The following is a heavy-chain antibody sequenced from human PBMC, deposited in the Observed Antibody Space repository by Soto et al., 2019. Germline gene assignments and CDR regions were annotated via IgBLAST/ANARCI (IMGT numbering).Heavy chain of an antibody. CDR3: ARFIRPLYYFDY. J-gene: IGHJ4*02. V-gene: IGHV3-7*03. D-gene: IGHD3-3*02. Sequence: GSLRLSGAASGFTVSSYWMSWVRQAPGKGLEWVANIKQDGSEKYYVDSVKGRFTISRDNAKNSLYLQMNSLRAEDTAVYYCARFIRPLYYFDYWGQGTLVTVSS. CDR1: GFTVSSYW. CDR2: IKQDGSEK.